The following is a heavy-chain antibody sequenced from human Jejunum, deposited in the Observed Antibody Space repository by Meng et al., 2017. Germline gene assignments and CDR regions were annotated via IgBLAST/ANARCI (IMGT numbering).Heavy chain of an antibody. CDR3: ARAHYDVLTGYFDDYGFAI. Sequence: SETLSLTCTVSGASISGYYWQWIRQPPGKGLEWIGNIHYSGSTSYNPSLKSRVTISLDTSRIQVSLRLTSVTAADTAVYYCARAHYDVLTGYFDDYGFAIWGQGKTVNVAS. V-gene: IGHV4-59*01. CDR2: IHYSGST. J-gene: IGHJ3*02. D-gene: IGHD3-9*01. CDR1: GASISGYY.